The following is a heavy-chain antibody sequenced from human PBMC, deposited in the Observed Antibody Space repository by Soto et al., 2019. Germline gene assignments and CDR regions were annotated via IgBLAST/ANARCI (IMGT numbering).Heavy chain of an antibody. CDR3: ATFRLYYDFWSGSLWYYYGMDV. V-gene: IGHV1-8*01. D-gene: IGHD3-3*01. CDR1: GYTFTSYD. J-gene: IGHJ6*02. Sequence: ASVKVSCKASGYTFTSYDINWVRQATGQGLEWMGWMNPNSGNTGYAQKFQGRVTMTRNTSISTAYMELNSLRSEDTAVYYCATFRLYYDFWSGSLWYYYGMDVWGQGTTVTVSS. CDR2: MNPNSGNT.